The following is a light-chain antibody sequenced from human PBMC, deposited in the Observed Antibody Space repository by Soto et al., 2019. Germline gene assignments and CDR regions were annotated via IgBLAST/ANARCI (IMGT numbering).Light chain of an antibody. CDR2: GAS. CDR1: QSVSSSY. CDR3: QQYGSSPLT. V-gene: IGKV3-20*01. Sequence: EIVLTQSPGTLSLSPGERATLSCRARQSVSSSYLAWYQQNPGQAPRLLIYGASSRDIGFPDRFSGSGSGTDFTLTIRRLEPEDVAVYYCQQYGSSPLTFGGGTKVEIK. J-gene: IGKJ4*01.